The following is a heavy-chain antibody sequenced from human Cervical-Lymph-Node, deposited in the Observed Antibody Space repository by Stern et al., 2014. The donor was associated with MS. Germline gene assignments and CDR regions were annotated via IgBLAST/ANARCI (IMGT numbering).Heavy chain of an antibody. Sequence: QVQLVESGPGLVRPSQTLSLTCTVSGGSISSDDHYWSWVRQPPGKGLEWLGYISYSGSSYFNPSLKHRATMSVDTSKNQFSLKLKSVTAADTAVYYCARTDILLLDYWGQGALVTVSS. D-gene: IGHD3-22*01. CDR2: ISYSGSS. CDR1: GGSISSDDHY. CDR3: ARTDILLLDY. V-gene: IGHV4-30-4*01. J-gene: IGHJ4*02.